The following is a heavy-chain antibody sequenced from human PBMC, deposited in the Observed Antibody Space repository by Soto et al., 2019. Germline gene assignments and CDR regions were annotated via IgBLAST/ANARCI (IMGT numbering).Heavy chain of an antibody. Sequence: QAHLVQSGAEVKKPGASVQVSCKSSGYNFTRFGITWVRQAPGQGLEWMEWISTYNGNTNNAQRLQGRVTMTTDTSTNTAYMELRSLRSDDTAVYYCARLYKVGTTMSYGMNVWGQGTTVTVSS. D-gene: IGHD1-26*01. CDR1: GYNFTRFG. V-gene: IGHV1-18*01. CDR2: ISTYNGNT. CDR3: ARLYKVGTTMSYGMNV. J-gene: IGHJ6*02.